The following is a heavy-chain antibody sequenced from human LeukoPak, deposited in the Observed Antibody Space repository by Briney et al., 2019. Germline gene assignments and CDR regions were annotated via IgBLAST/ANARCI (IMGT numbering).Heavy chain of an antibody. J-gene: IGHJ2*01. D-gene: IGHD2/OR15-2a*01. CDR1: GGSISSYF. V-gene: IGHV4-4*07. CDR3: ARDPGPFAWYFDF. Sequence: SETLSLTCTLSGGSISSYFWSWIRQPAGKGLEWIGRIYNSGSTTYNPSLKSRVTMSVDTSKNQFSLQLSSVTAADTAVYYCARDPGPFAWYFDFWGRAPWSLSP. CDR2: IYNSGST.